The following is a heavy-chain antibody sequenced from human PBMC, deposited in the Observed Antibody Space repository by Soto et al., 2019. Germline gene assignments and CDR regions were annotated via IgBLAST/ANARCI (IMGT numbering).Heavy chain of an antibody. CDR1: GGSISPNY. V-gene: IGHV4-59*08. CDR2: IYFGGTT. Sequence: QVQLQESGPGLVKPSETLSLTCTVSGGSISPNYWSWIRQPPGTGLEWIGYIYFGGTTMYNPSLKSRVPTSVDTSETQFSLQLTSVTAADTAVYYCARLGGYFQALDSWGQGTLVTVSS. J-gene: IGHJ4*02. CDR3: ARLGGYFQALDS. D-gene: IGHD3-22*01.